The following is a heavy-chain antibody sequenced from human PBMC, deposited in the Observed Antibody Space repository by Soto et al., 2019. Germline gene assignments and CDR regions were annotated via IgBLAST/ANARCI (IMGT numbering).Heavy chain of an antibody. V-gene: IGHV3-48*02. Sequence: GGSLRLSCAASGFTLSAYSMNWVRQAPGKGLEWISFINSGSDTIYYGDSVKGRFTISRDNAKNALYLQMNSLRDDDTAVYYCARPHLDRPTYYGLDVWGQGTTVTVSS. CDR2: INSGSDTI. CDR3: ARPHLDRPTYYGLDV. CDR1: GFTLSAYS. D-gene: IGHD3-16*01. J-gene: IGHJ6*02.